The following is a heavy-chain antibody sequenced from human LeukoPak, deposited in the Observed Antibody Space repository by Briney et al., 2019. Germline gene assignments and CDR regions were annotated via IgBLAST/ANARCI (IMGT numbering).Heavy chain of an antibody. J-gene: IGHJ4*02. CDR2: ISSSSYI. CDR3: ARRSSSWLDY. V-gene: IGHV3-21*01. CDR1: GFTFSSYS. Sequence: GRSLRLSCAASGFTFSSYSMNWVRQAPGKGLEWVSSISSSSYIYYADSVKGRFTISRDNAKNSLYLQMNSLRAEDTAVYYCARRSSSWLDYWGQGTLVTASS. D-gene: IGHD6-13*01.